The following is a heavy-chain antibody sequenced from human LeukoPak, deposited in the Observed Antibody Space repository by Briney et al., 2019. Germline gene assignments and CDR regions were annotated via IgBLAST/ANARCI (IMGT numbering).Heavy chain of an antibody. J-gene: IGHJ4*02. V-gene: IGHV3-23*01. D-gene: IGHD3-22*01. Sequence: GGSLRLSCAASGFTFSSYAMSWVRQAPGKGLEWVSAISGSGGSTYYADSVKGRFTISRDNSKNTLYLQMNSLRAEDTAVYYCARGFRAYYYDSSGYRFDYWGQGTLVTVSS. CDR3: ARGFRAYYYDSSGYRFDY. CDR1: GFTFSSYA. CDR2: ISGSGGST.